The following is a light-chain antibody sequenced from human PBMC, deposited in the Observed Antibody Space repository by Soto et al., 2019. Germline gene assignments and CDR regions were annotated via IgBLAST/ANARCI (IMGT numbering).Light chain of an antibody. CDR2: GAS. Sequence: IGLTQSPCTLSLSPGERATLSCRASQSVSSSYLAWYQQKPGQAPRLLSYGASSRATGIPDRFSGSGSGTEFTLTISSLQSEDFAVYYCQQYNNWPITFGQGTLLEIK. CDR3: QQYNNWPIT. CDR1: QSVSSSY. J-gene: IGKJ5*01. V-gene: IGKV3-20*01.